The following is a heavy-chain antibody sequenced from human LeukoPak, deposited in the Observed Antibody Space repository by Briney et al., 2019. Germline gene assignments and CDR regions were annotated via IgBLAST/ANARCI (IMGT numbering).Heavy chain of an antibody. CDR2: IKQDGSEK. D-gene: IGHD6-19*01. CDR1: GFTFSSYW. CDR3: AKSSSGWYSADAFDI. Sequence: AGGSLRPSCAASGFTFSSYWMSWVRQAPGKGLEWVANIKQDGSEKYYVDSVKGRFTISRDNAKNSLYLQMNSLRAEDMALYYCAKSSSGWYSADAFDIWGQGTMVTVSS. V-gene: IGHV3-7*03. J-gene: IGHJ3*02.